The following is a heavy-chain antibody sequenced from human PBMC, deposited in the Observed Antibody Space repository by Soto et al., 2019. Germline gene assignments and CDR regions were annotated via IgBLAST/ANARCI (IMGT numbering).Heavy chain of an antibody. J-gene: IGHJ3*02. V-gene: IGHV1-69*02. CDR1: GGTFSSYT. D-gene: IGHD4-17*01. CDR2: IIPILGIA. Sequence: QVQLVQSGAEVKKPGSSVTVSCKASGGTFSSYTISWVRQAPGQGLEWMGRIIPILGIANYAQKFQGRVTITADKSTTTAYMELSSLRSEDTAVYYCARGGFFGDYGDYDAFDIWGQGTMVTVSS. CDR3: ARGGFFGDYGDYDAFDI.